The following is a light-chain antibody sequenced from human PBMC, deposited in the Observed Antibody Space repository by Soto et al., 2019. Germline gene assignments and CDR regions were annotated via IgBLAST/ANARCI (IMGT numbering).Light chain of an antibody. Sequence: EIMMTQSPATLSVSPGERVTLSCRASQSVSSNLAWYLQKPGQAPRLLFYGASTRASDIPARFSGSGSGTEFTLTISSLQSEDFAVYYCQQYTDWWTFGQGTKVEF. CDR1: QSVSSN. CDR3: QQYTDWWT. J-gene: IGKJ1*01. V-gene: IGKV3-15*01. CDR2: GAS.